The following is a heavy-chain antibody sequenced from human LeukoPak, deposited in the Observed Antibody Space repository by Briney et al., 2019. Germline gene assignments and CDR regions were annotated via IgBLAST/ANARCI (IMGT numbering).Heavy chain of an antibody. J-gene: IGHJ4*02. CDR2: IYSGGGT. CDR3: ARGCYYERSGYCPFDY. CDR1: GFIVSNNY. Sequence: GGSLRLSCAASGFIVSNNYMNWVRQAPGKGLEWVSIIYSGGGTYFADSVKGRFTISRDNSKNTLYLQMNSLRADDTAVYYCARGCYYERSGYCPFDYWGPGTLVTVSS. V-gene: IGHV3-53*01. D-gene: IGHD3-22*01.